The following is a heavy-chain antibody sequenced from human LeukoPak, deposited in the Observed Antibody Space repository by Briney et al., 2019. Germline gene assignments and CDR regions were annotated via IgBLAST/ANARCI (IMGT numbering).Heavy chain of an antibody. CDR1: GFTVSSNY. CDR3: ARDTYGKIYFDY. V-gene: IGHV3-53*01. J-gene: IGHJ4*02. D-gene: IGHD3-10*01. CDR2: IYRDGST. Sequence: QSGGSLRLSCAASGFTVSSNYMSWVRQAPGKGLEWVSVIYRDGSTYYADSVKGRFTISRDNSKNTLYLQMNSLRAEDTAVYYCARDTYGKIYFDYWGRGTLVTVSS.